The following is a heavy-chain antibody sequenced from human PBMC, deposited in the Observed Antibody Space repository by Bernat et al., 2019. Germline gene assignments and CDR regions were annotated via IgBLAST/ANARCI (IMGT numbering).Heavy chain of an antibody. J-gene: IGHJ4*02. V-gene: IGHV3-66*01. CDR2: IYSTGTT. Sequence: EVQLVDSGGGLVHPGGSLRLSCAASGFSVSDNAMFWVRQAPGKGLEWVALIYSTGTTAYADSVKGRFTLTRDSPKNTLHLQMSSLRVEDTAVYYCVRDSPGPRNDFDCWGQGTLVTVSS. D-gene: IGHD1-1*01. CDR3: VRDSPGPRNDFDC. CDR1: GFSVSDNA.